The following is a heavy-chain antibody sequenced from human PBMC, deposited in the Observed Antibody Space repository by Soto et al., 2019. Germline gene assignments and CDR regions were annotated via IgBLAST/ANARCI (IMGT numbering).Heavy chain of an antibody. J-gene: IGHJ4*02. CDR2: ISNDGRNT. Sequence: QVQLVESGGGVVQPGGSLRLSCVASGFTFDSYGMHWVRQTPDKGLEWVAIISNDGRNTLYADSVKGRFTISRDNSKNTLYVEMNNLRAEDTAIYYCAKSHPQHCAGDCFFDYWGQGTLVTVSA. CDR3: AKSHPQHCAGDCFFDY. D-gene: IGHD2-21*02. CDR1: GFTFDSYG. V-gene: IGHV3-30*18.